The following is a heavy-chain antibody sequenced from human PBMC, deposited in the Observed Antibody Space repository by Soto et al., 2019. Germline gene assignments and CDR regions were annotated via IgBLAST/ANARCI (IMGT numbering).Heavy chain of an antibody. J-gene: IGHJ4*02. CDR2: IGSNGIAT. CDR1: GFTFSSHT. Sequence: EVQLLESGGGLAQPGGSLRLSCAASGFTFSSHTMSWVRQAPGKGLEWVSSIGSNGIATYYADSVKGRFTISRDSSRNTLSLQFNSLRAEDTAVDFCVRVALPSSFDYWGQGTLVTVSS. CDR3: VRVALPSSFDY. D-gene: IGHD6-13*01. V-gene: IGHV3-23*01.